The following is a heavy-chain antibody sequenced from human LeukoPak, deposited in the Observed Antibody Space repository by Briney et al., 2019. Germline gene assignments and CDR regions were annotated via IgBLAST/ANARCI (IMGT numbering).Heavy chain of an antibody. CDR2: MKQDGSEK. CDR3: ARIYCSSANCDRWNAFDM. CDR1: GFTLRYYW. Sequence: GGSLRLSCAASGFTLRYYWMSWVRQAPGKGLEWVANMKQDGSEKYYVDSVKGRFTISRDNAENSLSLQMNSLRVEDTAVYYCARIYCSSANCDRWNAFDMWGQGTMVTGSS. D-gene: IGHD2-2*02. V-gene: IGHV3-7*01. J-gene: IGHJ3*02.